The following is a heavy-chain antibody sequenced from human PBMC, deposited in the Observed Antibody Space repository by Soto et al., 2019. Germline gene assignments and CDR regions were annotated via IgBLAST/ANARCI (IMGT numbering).Heavy chain of an antibody. J-gene: IGHJ4*02. D-gene: IGHD1-26*01. CDR3: AREPRYSGSYYDY. V-gene: IGHV1-69*13. Sequence: SVKVSCKASGYTFTGYYMHWVRQAPGQGLEWMGGIIPIFGTANYAQKFQGRVTITADESTSTAYMELSSLRSEDTAVYYCAREPRYSGSYYDYWGQGTLVTVSS. CDR2: IIPIFGTA. CDR1: GYTFTGYY.